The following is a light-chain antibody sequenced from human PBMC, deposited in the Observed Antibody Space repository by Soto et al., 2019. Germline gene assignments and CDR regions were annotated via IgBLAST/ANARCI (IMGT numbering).Light chain of an antibody. CDR2: EGS. J-gene: IGLJ1*01. V-gene: IGLV2-23*01. Sequence: QSVLTQPASVSGSPAQSITISCTGTSSDVGSYNLVSWYQQHPGKAPKLMIYEGSKRPSGVSNRFSGSKSGNTASLTISGLQAEDEADYYCCSYAGSSTDVFGTGTKVTVL. CDR3: CSYAGSSTDV. CDR1: SSDVGSYNL.